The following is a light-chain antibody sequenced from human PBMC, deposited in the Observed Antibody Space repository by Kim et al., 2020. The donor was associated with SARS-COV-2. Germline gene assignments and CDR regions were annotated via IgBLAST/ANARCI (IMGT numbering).Light chain of an antibody. CDR2: WAS. J-gene: IGKJ1*01. V-gene: IGKV4-1*01. Sequence: ATLNCKSSQTLLYSSNSKNYLAWYQHRPGQPPKLLSYWASTRASGVPDRFSGSGSGTDFTLTISSLQAEDVAVYFCHQYYTTPPTFGPGTKVDIK. CDR3: HQYYTTPPT. CDR1: QTLLYSSNSKNY.